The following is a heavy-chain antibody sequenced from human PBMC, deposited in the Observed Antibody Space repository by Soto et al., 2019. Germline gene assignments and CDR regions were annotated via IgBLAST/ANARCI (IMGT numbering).Heavy chain of an antibody. D-gene: IGHD3-10*01. J-gene: IGHJ4*02. V-gene: IGHV1-18*04. CDR3: ASEFTVRGVISIDY. Sequence: VQLVQSGDEVKKPGASVKVSCKASGYTFMTYGINWVRQAPGQGLEWMGSISGYNGKTNYAQKAQDRVTMTRSTSTGTANMELRSPRYGDTDVYYCASEFTVRGVISIDYWGQGTLVTVSS. CDR2: ISGYNGKT. CDR1: GYTFMTYG.